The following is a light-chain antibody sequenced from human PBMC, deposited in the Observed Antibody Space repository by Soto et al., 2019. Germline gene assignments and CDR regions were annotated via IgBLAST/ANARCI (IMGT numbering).Light chain of an antibody. V-gene: IGLV2-14*03. CDR3: CSYASSTSYV. CDR1: SSDVGGYNF. J-gene: IGLJ1*01. Sequence: QSALTQPASVSGSPGQSITISCTGTSSDVGGYNFVSWYQQHPGKAPKLMIHDVSRRPSGVPNRFSGSKSGTTASLTISGLQAEDEVDYYCCSYASSTSYVFGTGTKLTVL. CDR2: DVS.